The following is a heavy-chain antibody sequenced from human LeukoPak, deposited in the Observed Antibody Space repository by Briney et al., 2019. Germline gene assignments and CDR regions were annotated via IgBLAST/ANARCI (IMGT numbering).Heavy chain of an antibody. CDR1: GYTFTDYY. J-gene: IGHJ4*02. V-gene: IGHV1-2*02. Sequence: GASMKVSCKASGYTFTDYYMHWVRQAPGQGLEWMGWIHPHSGATRYAPKFQGRVTMTRDTSIITAYMELSRLRSDDTAVCYCARDLDASSSLDYWGQGTLVTVSS. CDR3: ARDLDASSSLDY. CDR2: IHPHSGAT. D-gene: IGHD6-6*01.